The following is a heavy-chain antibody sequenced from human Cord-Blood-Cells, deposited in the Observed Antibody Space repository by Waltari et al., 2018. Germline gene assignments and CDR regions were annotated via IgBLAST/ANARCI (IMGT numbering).Heavy chain of an antibody. CDR1: GGSISSYY. CDR2: IYYSGST. CDR3: ARWDRLVGAFDY. D-gene: IGHD1-26*01. Sequence: QVQLQESGPGLVKPSETLSLTCTVSGGSISSYYWSWIRQPPGKGLEWIGYIYYSGSTNYNPSLKSRVTISVDTSKNQFSLKLSSVTAADTVVYYCARWDRLVGAFDYWGQGTLVTVSS. J-gene: IGHJ4*02. V-gene: IGHV4-59*08.